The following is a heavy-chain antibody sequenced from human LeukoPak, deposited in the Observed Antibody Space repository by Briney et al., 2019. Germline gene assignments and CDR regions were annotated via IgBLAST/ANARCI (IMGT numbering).Heavy chain of an antibody. Sequence: RASVTVSCKASGYTFTGYYMHWVRQAPGQGLEWMGWINPNSGGTNYAQKFQGRVTMTRDTSISTAYMELSRLRSDDTAVYYCARDYYYDSSGYRDYWGQGTLVTVSS. V-gene: IGHV1-2*02. CDR3: ARDYYYDSSGYRDY. CDR1: GYTFTGYY. D-gene: IGHD3-22*01. CDR2: INPNSGGT. J-gene: IGHJ4*02.